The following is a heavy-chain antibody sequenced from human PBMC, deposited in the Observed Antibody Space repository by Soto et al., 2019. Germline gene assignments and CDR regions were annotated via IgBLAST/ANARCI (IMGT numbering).Heavy chain of an antibody. CDR3: ARKTDSVPSGGDV. Sequence: EVQLVESGGGLVQPGGSLRLSCTASGFAVRHNYMTWVRQAPGKGLEWVSLIYSGGDTAYADSVKGRFTISRHTSTNTLDLQMNSLRAEDTAVYYCARKTDSVPSGGDVWGKGTAVTVSS. CDR2: IYSGGDT. CDR1: GFAVRHNY. J-gene: IGHJ6*04. V-gene: IGHV3-53*04. D-gene: IGHD3-16*01.